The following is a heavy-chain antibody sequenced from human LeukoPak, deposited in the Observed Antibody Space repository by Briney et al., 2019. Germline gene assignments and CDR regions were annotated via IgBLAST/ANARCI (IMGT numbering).Heavy chain of an antibody. CDR3: ARARYGST. D-gene: IGHD6-13*01. V-gene: IGHV3-48*03. CDR2: IGSSGNSI. CDR1: GFTFSTYE. Sequence: GESLRLSCAASGFTFSTYEMNWVRQAPGKGLEWVSYIGSSGNSIYYADSVKGRFTISRDNAKNSLYLQMNNLRAEDTAVYYCARARYGSTWGQGPLVTVSS. J-gene: IGHJ5*02.